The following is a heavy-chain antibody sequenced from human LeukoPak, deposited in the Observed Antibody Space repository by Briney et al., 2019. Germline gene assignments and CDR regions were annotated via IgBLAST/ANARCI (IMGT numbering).Heavy chain of an antibody. CDR2: IIPIFGTA. CDR1: GGTFSSYA. Sequence: ASVKVSCKASGGTFSSYAISWVRQAPGQGLEWMGGIIPIFGTANYAQKFQGRVTITADESTSTAYMELSSLRSEDTAVYYCARNYYDFWSGHTTNWFDPWGQGTLVTAPS. V-gene: IGHV1-69*13. CDR3: ARNYYDFWSGHTTNWFDP. D-gene: IGHD3-3*01. J-gene: IGHJ5*02.